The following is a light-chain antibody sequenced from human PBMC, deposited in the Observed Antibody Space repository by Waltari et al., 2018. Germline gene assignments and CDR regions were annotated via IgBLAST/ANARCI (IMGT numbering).Light chain of an antibody. Sequence: QSVLTQPPSASGPPWQGVTSSCSGRSSNICRHDATWYHQSPGAAPKLLIDTNDRRPSGVPYRFSGSNSGTSASLAISGLQSEDEADYYCAAWDDSLNGVIFGGGTKLTVL. J-gene: IGLJ2*01. CDR1: SSNICRHD. CDR2: TND. V-gene: IGLV1-44*01. CDR3: AAWDDSLNGVI.